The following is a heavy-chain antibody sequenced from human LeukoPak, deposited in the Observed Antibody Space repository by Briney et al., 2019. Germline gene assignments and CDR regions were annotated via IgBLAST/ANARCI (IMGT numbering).Heavy chain of an antibody. CDR3: AGGRGSGYYLPYYYYYMDV. Sequence: SETLSLTCAVYGGSFSGYYWSWIRQPPGKGLEWIGEINHSGSTNYNPSLKSRVTISVDTSKNQFSLKLSSVTAADTAVYYCAGGRGSGYYLPYYYYYMDVWGKGTTVTVSS. CDR1: GGSFSGYY. V-gene: IGHV4-34*01. J-gene: IGHJ6*03. D-gene: IGHD3-22*01. CDR2: INHSGST.